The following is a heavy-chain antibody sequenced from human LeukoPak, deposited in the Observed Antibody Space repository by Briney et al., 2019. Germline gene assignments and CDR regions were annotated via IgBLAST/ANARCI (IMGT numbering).Heavy chain of an antibody. CDR2: IIPIFGTA. V-gene: IGHV1-69*05. J-gene: IGHJ4*02. CDR3: ARGPELERFDY. D-gene: IGHD1-1*01. CDR1: GGTFSSYA. Sequence: SVTVSFKASGGTFSSYAINWVRQAPGQGLEWMGGIIPIFGTANYAQKFQGRVTITTDESTSTAYMELSSLTSEDTAVYYCARGPELERFDYWGQGTLVTVSS.